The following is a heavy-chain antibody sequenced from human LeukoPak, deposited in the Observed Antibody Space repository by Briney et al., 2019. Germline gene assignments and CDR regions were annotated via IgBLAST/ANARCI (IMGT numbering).Heavy chain of an antibody. J-gene: IGHJ4*02. D-gene: IGHD1/OR15-1a*01. CDR3: AGQGTSGFYYFDY. V-gene: IGHV4-59*08. CDR2: IFYSGSA. Sequence: SETLSLTCTVSGGSITTDHWGWIRQPPGKGLEWIGYIFYSGSAHYNPSLESRLTISLDTSRNQLSLRLTSVTAADTAVYYCAGQGTSGFYYFDYWGLGTPVTVSS. CDR1: GGSITTDH.